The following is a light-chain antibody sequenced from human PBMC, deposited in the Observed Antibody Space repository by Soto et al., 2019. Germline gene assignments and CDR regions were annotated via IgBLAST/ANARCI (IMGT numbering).Light chain of an antibody. CDR2: DAS. J-gene: IGKJ3*01. CDR3: QHRNNRPFS. Sequence: EIVLTQSPGTLSLSPLEMATLSFRASQSVNNYLAWYQQRPGQAPRLLIYDASNRATGIPARFSGSGSGTDFTLTISSLEPEDFAVYYCQHRNNRPFSFGPGTKVDI. CDR1: QSVNNY. V-gene: IGKV3-11*01.